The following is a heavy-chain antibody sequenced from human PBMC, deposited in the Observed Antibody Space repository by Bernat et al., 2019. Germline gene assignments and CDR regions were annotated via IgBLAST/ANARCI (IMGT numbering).Heavy chain of an antibody. J-gene: IGHJ5*02. CDR3: ARAPRSYKDRSGQATWFDP. CDR1: GGPFSGYY. CDR2: INHTGRT. Sequence: QVQLQQWGAGLLKPSETLSLTCDVYGGPFSGYYWSWIRQAPGKGLEWIGVINHTGRTNYNPSLKSRVTMSVETSKYQLSLYLTSVTAADTAVYYCARAPRSYKDRSGQATWFDPWGQGALVTVSS. D-gene: IGHD3-22*01. V-gene: IGHV4-34*01.